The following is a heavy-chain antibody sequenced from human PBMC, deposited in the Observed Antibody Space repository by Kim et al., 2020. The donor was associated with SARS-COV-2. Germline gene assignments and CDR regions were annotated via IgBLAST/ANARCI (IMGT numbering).Heavy chain of an antibody. D-gene: IGHD2-8*02. V-gene: IGHV1-8*01. J-gene: IGHJ6*03. CDR1: GYTFTSYD. CDR2: MNPNSGNT. CDR3: ARGWFVLGVTIYYYYYMDV. Sequence: ASVKVSCKASGYTFTSYDINWVRQATGQGLEWMGLMNPNSGNTGYAQKFQGRVTMTRNTSISTAYMELSSLRSEDTAVYYCARGWFVLGVTIYYYYYMDVWGKGTTVTVSS.